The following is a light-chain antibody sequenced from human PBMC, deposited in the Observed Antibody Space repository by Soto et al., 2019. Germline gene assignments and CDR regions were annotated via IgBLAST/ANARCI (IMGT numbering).Light chain of an antibody. Sequence: IVMTQSPVTLSVSPGERATLSCRASQSINSNLAWYQQKPGQAPSLLIYDASNRATGIPARFSGSGSGTDFTLTISSLEPEDFAVYYCQQRSNWPPITFGQGTRLEIK. CDR3: QQRSNWPPIT. J-gene: IGKJ5*01. CDR2: DAS. CDR1: QSINSN. V-gene: IGKV3-11*01.